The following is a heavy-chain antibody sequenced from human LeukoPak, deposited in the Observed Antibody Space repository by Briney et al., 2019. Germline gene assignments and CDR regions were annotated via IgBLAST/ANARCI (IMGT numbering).Heavy chain of an antibody. V-gene: IGHV4-59*01. CDR3: ARVRTSSGYYYPIDN. J-gene: IGHJ4*02. Sequence: PSETLSLTCTVSGGSISSYYWSWIRQPPGKGLEWIGYIYYSGSTNYNPSLKSRLTISIDTSKNQFSLKLSSVTAADTAVYYCARVRTSSGYYYPIDNWGQGTLVTVSS. D-gene: IGHD3-22*01. CDR1: GGSISSYY. CDR2: IYYSGST.